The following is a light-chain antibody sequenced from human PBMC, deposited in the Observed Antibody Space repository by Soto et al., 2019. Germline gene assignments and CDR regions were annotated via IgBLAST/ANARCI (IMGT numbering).Light chain of an antibody. CDR3: QSYDSSLSASV. CDR1: SSNIGAGYD. J-gene: IGLJ2*01. CDR2: GNS. Sequence: QLVLTQPPTVSGAPGQRVTISCAGNSSNIGAGYDVHWYQQLPGTAPKLLIYGNSNRPSGVPDRFSGSKSGTSASLAITGLQVEDEADYYCQSYDSSLSASVFGGGTKLTVL. V-gene: IGLV1-40*01.